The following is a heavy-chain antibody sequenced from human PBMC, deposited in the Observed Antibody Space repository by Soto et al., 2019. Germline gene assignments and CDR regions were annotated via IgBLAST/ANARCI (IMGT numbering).Heavy chain of an antibody. CDR2: INHSGST. CDR1: GGSFSGYY. J-gene: IGHJ4*02. V-gene: IGHV4-34*01. CDR3: ARGGIAAAGDY. D-gene: IGHD6-13*01. Sequence: QVQLQQWGAGLLKPSETLSLTCAVYGGSFSGYYWSWIRQPPGKGLEWIGEINHSGSTNYNPSLKSRVTISVDTSKNQFSLKLSSVTAADTAVYYCARGGIAAAGDYWGQGTLATVSS.